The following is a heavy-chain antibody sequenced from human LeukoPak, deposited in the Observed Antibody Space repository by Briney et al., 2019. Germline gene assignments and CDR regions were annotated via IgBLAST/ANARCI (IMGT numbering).Heavy chain of an antibody. CDR1: GYSISSGYY. V-gene: IGHV4-38-2*02. J-gene: IGHJ5*02. D-gene: IGHD6-19*01. CDR3: ARSSSGWSPRFDP. CDR2: IYHSGST. Sequence: SETLSLTCTVSGYSISSGYYWGWIRQPPGKGLEWIGSIYHSGSTYYNPSLKSRVTISVDTSKNQFSLKLSSVTAADTAVYYCARSSSGWSPRFDPWGQGTLVTVSS.